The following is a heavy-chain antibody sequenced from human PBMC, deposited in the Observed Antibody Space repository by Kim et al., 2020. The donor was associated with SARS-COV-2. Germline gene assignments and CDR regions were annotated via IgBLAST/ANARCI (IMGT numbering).Heavy chain of an antibody. CDR1: GGSISSSSYY. V-gene: IGHV4-39*07. Sequence: SETLSLTCTVSGGSISSSSYYWGWIRQPPGKGLEWIGSIYYSGSTYYNPSLKSRVTISVDTSKNQFSLKLSSVTAAATAVYYCARGIEDVLLWFGELSWFFDYWGQGTLVTVSS. D-gene: IGHD3-10*01. CDR2: IYYSGST. CDR3: ARGIEDVLLWFGELSWFFDY. J-gene: IGHJ4*02.